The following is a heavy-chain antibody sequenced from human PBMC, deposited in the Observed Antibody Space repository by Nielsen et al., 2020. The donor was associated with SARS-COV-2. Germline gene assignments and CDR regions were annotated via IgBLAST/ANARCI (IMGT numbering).Heavy chain of an antibody. CDR1: GFTFSSYA. Sequence: GGSLRLSCAASGFTFSSYAMSWVRQAPGKGLEWVSVIYSGGSSTYYADSVKGRFTISRDNSKNTLYLQMNSLRAEDTAVYYCAKRIMHSSGWHYFDYWGQGTLVTVSS. CDR3: AKRIMHSSGWHYFDY. CDR2: IYSGGSST. J-gene: IGHJ4*02. D-gene: IGHD6-19*01. V-gene: IGHV3-23*03.